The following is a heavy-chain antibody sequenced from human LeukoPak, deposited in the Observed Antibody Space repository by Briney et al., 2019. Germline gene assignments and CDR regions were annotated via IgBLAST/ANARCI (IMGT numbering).Heavy chain of an antibody. D-gene: IGHD4-23*01. CDR1: GFTVSSNC. CDR2: IYSGGSI. V-gene: IGHV3-66*02. Sequence: PGGSLRLSWAASGFTVSSNCMRWVRQAPGKGLEWVSVIYSGGSIYYADSVKGRFTISRDNSKNTMYLQMNSLRAEDTAVYYCARDGVYGGNSRDYYYMDVWGKGTTVTVSS. CDR3: ARDGVYGGNSRDYYYMDV. J-gene: IGHJ6*03.